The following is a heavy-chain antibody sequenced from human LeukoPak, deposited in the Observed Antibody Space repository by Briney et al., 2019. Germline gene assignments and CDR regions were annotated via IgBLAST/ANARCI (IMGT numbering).Heavy chain of an antibody. CDR1: GFTFSNAW. Sequence: GGSLRLSCAASGFTFSNAWMSWVRQAPGKGLEWVGRIKSKTDGGTTDYAAPVKGRFTISRDDSKNTLYLQMNSLKTADTAVYYCTTEGSGWDAFDIWGQGTMVTVSS. J-gene: IGHJ3*02. D-gene: IGHD6-25*01. CDR2: IKSKTDGGTT. V-gene: IGHV3-15*01. CDR3: TTEGSGWDAFDI.